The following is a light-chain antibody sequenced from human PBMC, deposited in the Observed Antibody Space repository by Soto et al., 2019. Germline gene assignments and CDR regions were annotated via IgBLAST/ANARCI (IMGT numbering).Light chain of an antibody. CDR1: SSNIGSNT. CDR2: SNN. Sequence: QSVLTQPPSASGTPGQRVTISCSGSSSNIGSNTVNWYQQLPGTAPKLLIYSNNQRPSGVPDRFSGSKSGTSASLAISGLQSEGEADYYCAAWDVSLNGVVFGGGTKLNVL. CDR3: AAWDVSLNGVV. J-gene: IGLJ2*01. V-gene: IGLV1-44*01.